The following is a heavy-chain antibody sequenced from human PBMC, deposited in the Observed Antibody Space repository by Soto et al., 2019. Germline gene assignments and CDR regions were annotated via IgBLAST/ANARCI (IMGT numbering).Heavy chain of an antibody. CDR3: ARDHQQLDNNWFDP. CDR1: GGTFSSYA. V-gene: IGHV1-69*04. D-gene: IGHD6-13*01. CDR2: IIPILGIA. J-gene: IGHJ5*02. Sequence: SVKVSCKASGGTFSSYAFIWVRQAPGQGLEWMGRIIPILGIANYAQKFQGRVTITADKSTSTAYMELSSLRSEDTAVYYCARDHQQLDNNWFDPWGQGTLVTVSS.